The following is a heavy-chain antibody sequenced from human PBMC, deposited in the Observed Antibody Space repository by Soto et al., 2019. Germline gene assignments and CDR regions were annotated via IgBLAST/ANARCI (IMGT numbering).Heavy chain of an antibody. V-gene: IGHV3-11*06. CDR3: ARVIRLGELSLFFDY. CDR2: ISSSSSYT. J-gene: IGHJ4*02. CDR1: GFTFSDYY. D-gene: IGHD3-16*02. Sequence: PGGSLRLSCAASGFTFSDYYMSWIRQAPGKGLEWVSYISSSSSYTNYADSVKGRFTISRDNAKNSLYLQMNSLRAEDTAVYYCARVIRLGELSLFFDYWGQGTLVTVSS.